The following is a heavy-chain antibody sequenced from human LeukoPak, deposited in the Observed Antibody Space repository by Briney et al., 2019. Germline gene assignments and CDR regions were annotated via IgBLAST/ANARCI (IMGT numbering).Heavy chain of an antibody. CDR1: GYTFTGYY. D-gene: IGHD2-2*01. Sequence: SVKVSCKASGYTFTGYYMHWVRQAPGQGLEWMGWINPIFGTANYAQKFQGRVTITADKSTSTAYMELSSLRSEGTAVYYCARDSSSLASRTRGLGYWGQGTLVTVSS. V-gene: IGHV1-69*06. CDR3: ARDSSSLASRTRGLGY. CDR2: INPIFGTA. J-gene: IGHJ4*02.